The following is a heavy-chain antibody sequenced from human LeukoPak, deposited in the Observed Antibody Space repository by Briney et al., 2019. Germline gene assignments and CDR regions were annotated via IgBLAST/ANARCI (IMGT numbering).Heavy chain of an antibody. CDR1: VGTFSSYA. Sequence: ASVKVSCKASVGTFSSYAISWVRQAPGQGLEWMGRIIPILGIANYAQKFQGRVTITADKSTSTAYMELSSLRSEDTAVYYCARSPLQLWLQSLDYWGQGTLVTVSS. CDR2: IIPILGIA. CDR3: ARSPLQLWLQSLDY. J-gene: IGHJ4*02. D-gene: IGHD5-18*01. V-gene: IGHV1-69*04.